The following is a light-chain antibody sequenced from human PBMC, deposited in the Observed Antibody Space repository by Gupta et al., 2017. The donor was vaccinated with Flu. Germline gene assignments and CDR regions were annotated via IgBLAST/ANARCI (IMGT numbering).Light chain of an antibody. CDR1: QNINSW. V-gene: IGKV1-5*03. Sequence: TLSASVGDRVIITCRASQNINSWLAWYQQKPGKAPKFLIRKASSLESGVASRFSGSGSGTEFTLTISRLQPDDFATYYCQQYKNYPSTFGQGT. CDR2: KAS. J-gene: IGKJ2*01. CDR3: QQYKNYPST.